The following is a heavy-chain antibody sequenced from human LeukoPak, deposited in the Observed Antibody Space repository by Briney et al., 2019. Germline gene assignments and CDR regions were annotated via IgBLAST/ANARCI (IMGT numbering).Heavy chain of an antibody. Sequence: VASVKVSCKASGNTFTNNGISWVRQAPGQGLEWMGWISAYNGNTNYAQKFQGRVTMTTDTSTSTAYMELRSLRSDDTAVYYCARDLRGSYYIVRAFDIWGQGTMVTVSS. J-gene: IGHJ3*02. CDR3: ARDLRGSYYIVRAFDI. CDR1: GNTFTNNG. V-gene: IGHV1-18*01. D-gene: IGHD1-26*01. CDR2: ISAYNGNT.